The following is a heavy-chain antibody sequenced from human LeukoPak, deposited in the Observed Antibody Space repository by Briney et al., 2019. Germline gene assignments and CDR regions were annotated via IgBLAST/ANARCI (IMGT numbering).Heavy chain of an antibody. CDR1: GFTFSDYY. D-gene: IGHD3-10*01. Sequence: PGGSLRLSCAASGFTFSDYYMSWIRQAPGKGLEWLSYISSSGTTIYYADSVKGRFTISRDNSKNTLYLQMNSLRAEDTAVYYCARALMVRGGPLNYWGQGTLVTVSS. CDR3: ARALMVRGGPLNY. CDR2: ISSSGTTI. J-gene: IGHJ4*02. V-gene: IGHV3-11*01.